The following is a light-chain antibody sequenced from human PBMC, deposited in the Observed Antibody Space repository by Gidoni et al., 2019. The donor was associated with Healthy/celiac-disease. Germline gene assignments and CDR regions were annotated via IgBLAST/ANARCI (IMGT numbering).Light chain of an antibody. CDR3: QVWDSSSDHPVV. Sequence: SYVLTQPPPASVATGQTASITGVGNNMGSKRVHWYQQKPGHAPVLVVYDDSDRPSGIPELFSGSNSGNTATLTISRVEAGDEADYYCQVWDSSSDHPVVFGGGTKLTVL. J-gene: IGLJ2*01. CDR1: NMGSKR. CDR2: DDS. V-gene: IGLV3-21*02.